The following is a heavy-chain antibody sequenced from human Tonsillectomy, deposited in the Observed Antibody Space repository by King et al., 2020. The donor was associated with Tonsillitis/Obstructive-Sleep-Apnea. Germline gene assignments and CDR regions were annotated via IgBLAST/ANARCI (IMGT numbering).Heavy chain of an antibody. CDR2: IYYSGST. D-gene: IGHD2-15*01. CDR3: ARTGCSGGSCYFDY. CDR1: GGSISSYY. V-gene: IGHV4-59*01. Sequence: VQLQESGPGLVKPSETLSLTCTVSGGSISSYYWSWIRQPPGKGLEWIGYIYYSGSTNYNPSLKSRVTISVDTSKNQFSLKQSSVTAADTAVYYCARTGCSGGSCYFDYWGQGTLVTVSS. J-gene: IGHJ4*02.